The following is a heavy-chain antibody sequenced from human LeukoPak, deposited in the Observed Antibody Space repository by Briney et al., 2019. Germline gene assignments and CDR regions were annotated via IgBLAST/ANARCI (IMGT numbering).Heavy chain of an antibody. CDR1: GYTLTELS. CDR2: FDPDDGET. CDR3: AKLHCGGDCYRPYYFDY. V-gene: IGHV1-24*01. D-gene: IGHD2-21*02. Sequence: GASVKVSCKVSGYTLTELSMHWVRQAPGKGLEWMGGFDPDDGETIYAQKFQGRVTMTEDTSTDTAYMELSSLRSEDTAVYYCAKLHCGGDCYRPYYFDYWGQGTLVTVSS. J-gene: IGHJ4*02.